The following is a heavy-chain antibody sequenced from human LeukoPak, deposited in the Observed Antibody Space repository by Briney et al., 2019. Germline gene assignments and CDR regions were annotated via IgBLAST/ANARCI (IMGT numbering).Heavy chain of an antibody. J-gene: IGHJ4*02. CDR1: GFTFSGYA. CDR3: AVPPSSSWAFDY. V-gene: IGHV3-30*04. D-gene: IGHD6-13*01. CDR2: ISYDGSNK. Sequence: GGSLRLSCAASGFTFSGYAMHWVRQAPGKGLEWVAVISYDGSNKYYADSVKGRFTISRDNSKNTLYLQMNSLRAEDTAVYYCAVPPSSSWAFDYWGQGTLVTVSS.